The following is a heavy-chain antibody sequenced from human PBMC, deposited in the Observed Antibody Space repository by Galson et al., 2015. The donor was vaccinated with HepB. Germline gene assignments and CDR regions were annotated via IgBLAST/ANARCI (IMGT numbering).Heavy chain of an antibody. J-gene: IGHJ4*02. V-gene: IGHV4-39*07. D-gene: IGHD3-22*01. CDR1: GVSIRSSDHY. Sequence: SETLSLTCTVSGVSIRSSDHYWGWIRQPPGKGLEWIGTIYYSGSTYYNLSLKSRVTISVDTSKNQFSLKLSSVTAADTALYYCARDFRTIHSSGYYYDYWGQGTLVTVSS. CDR2: IYYSGST. CDR3: ARDFRTIHSSGYYYDY.